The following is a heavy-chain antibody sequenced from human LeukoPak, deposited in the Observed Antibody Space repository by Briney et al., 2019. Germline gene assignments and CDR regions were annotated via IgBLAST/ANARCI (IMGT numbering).Heavy chain of an antibody. CDR2: IRSKAYGGTT. Sequence: KPGRSLRLSCTASGFTFGDYAMSWFRQAPGKGLEWVGFIRSKAYGGTTEYAASVRGRFTISRDDSKSIAYLQMNSLKTEDTAVYYCTREKLRDIVVVPALYWFDPWGQGTLVTVSS. CDR1: GFTFGDYA. J-gene: IGHJ5*02. CDR3: TREKLRDIVVVPALYWFDP. V-gene: IGHV3-49*05. D-gene: IGHD2-2*01.